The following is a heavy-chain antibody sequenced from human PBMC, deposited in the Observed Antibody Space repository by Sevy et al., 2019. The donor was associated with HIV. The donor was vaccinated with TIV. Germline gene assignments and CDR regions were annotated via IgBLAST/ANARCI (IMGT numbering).Heavy chain of an antibody. CDR2: IYSTGST. V-gene: IGHV4-39*01. Sequence: SETLSLTCTVSGGSISRSSYYWGWIRQPPGKGLEWIGSIYSTGSTSYNPSLKSRVTLSADTSKNQFSLKLNSVSAADTAVYYCATPRGSDWYEGTGGYFDLWGRGALVTVSS. CDR1: GGSISRSSYY. D-gene: IGHD6-19*01. J-gene: IGHJ2*01. CDR3: ATPRGSDWYEGTGGYFDL.